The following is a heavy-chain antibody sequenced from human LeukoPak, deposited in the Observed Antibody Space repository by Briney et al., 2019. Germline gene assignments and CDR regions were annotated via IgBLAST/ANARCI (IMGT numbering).Heavy chain of an antibody. CDR3: AKGDCASGSCYFDD. CDR2: LSDTGDSR. D-gene: IGHD2-8*01. Sequence: GGSLRLSCAASGFTLSKHSMYWVRQAPGKGLEWVSSLSDTGDSRHYADSVKGRFTISRDSARSALYLQMNGLRAEDTAVYYCAKGDCASGSCYFDDWGQGSQVTVSS. CDR1: GFTLSKHS. V-gene: IGHV3-23*01. J-gene: IGHJ4*02.